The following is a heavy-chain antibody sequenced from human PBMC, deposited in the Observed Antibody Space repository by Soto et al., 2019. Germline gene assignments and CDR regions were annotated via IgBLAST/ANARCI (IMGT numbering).Heavy chain of an antibody. CDR2: IKWSSHTGAV. Sequence: EVQLVESGGGFTQAGGSLRLSCAASGFSFSDAWMNWVRQAPGKGLEWVGRIKWSSHTGAVDYAAPVKGRFTISRDDSKNTLYLQLNSLTTEDTAVYYCTRGGPLGNYFDYWGQGTLVTVSS. CDR3: TRGGPLGNYFDY. CDR1: GFSFSDAW. D-gene: IGHD2-15*01. J-gene: IGHJ4*02. V-gene: IGHV3-15*07.